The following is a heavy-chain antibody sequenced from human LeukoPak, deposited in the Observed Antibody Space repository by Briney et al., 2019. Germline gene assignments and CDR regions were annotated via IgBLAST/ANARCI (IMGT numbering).Heavy chain of an antibody. CDR1: GGSISSGGYY. CDR3: ARGLITMVRGAD. CDR2: IYYSGST. Sequence: SETLSLTCTVSGGSISSGGYYWSWVRQHPGKGLEWIGYIYYSGSTYYNPSLKSRVTISIDTSKNQFSLKLSSVTAADTAVYYCARGLITMVRGADWGQGTLVTVSS. D-gene: IGHD3-10*01. J-gene: IGHJ4*02. V-gene: IGHV4-31*03.